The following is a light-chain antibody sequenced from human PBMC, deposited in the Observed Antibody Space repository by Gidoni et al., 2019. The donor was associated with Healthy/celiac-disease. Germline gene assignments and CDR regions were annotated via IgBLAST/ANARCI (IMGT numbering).Light chain of an antibody. CDR1: SLRSYY. V-gene: IGLV3-19*01. CDR3: NSRDSSGNHLV. Sequence: SSELTQDPAGSVALGQTGRITCQGDSLRSYYASWYQQKPGQAPVLVIYGKNNRPSGIPDRFSGSSSGHTASLTITGAQAEDEADYYCNSRDSSGNHLVFGGGTKLTVL. CDR2: GKN. J-gene: IGLJ2*01.